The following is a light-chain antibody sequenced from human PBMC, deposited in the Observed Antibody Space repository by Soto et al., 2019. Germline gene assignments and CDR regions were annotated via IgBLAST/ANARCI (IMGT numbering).Light chain of an antibody. J-gene: IGKJ2*01. CDR1: QSVSVY. Sequence: EIGLTQSPATLSLAPGETATLSCRASQSVSVYLAWYQQKPGQAPRLLIYDAMHRATGIPPRFSGSGSGTDFTLTIRSLEPEDYALYFCQQRSNLSPPSTFGQGTKLEIK. CDR3: QQRSNLSPPST. V-gene: IGKV3-11*01. CDR2: DAM.